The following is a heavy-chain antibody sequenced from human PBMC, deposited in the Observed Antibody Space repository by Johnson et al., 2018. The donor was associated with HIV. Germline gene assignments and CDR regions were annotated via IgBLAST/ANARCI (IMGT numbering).Heavy chain of an antibody. Sequence: VQLVESGGGLVQPGGSLRLSCAASGFTVSSNYMSWVRQAPGKGLEWVSGINWNGGSTGYADSVKGRFTISRDNAKNSLYLQMNSLRAEDTAVYYCARDQGLIVTDAFDIWGQGTMVTVSS. CDR2: INWNGGST. J-gene: IGHJ3*02. D-gene: IGHD1-26*01. CDR1: GFTVSSNY. V-gene: IGHV3-20*04. CDR3: ARDQGLIVTDAFDI.